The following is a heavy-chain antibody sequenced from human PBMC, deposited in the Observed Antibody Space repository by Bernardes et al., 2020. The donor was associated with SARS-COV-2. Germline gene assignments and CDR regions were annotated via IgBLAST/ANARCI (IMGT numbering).Heavy chain of an antibody. V-gene: IGHV3-30*18. CDR3: AKAPYGSGSYYPSDYYYYYYGMDV. D-gene: IGHD3-10*01. J-gene: IGHJ6*02. CDR2: ISYDGSNK. Sequence: GGSLRLSCAASGFTFSSYGMHWVRQAPGKGLEWVAVISYDGSNKYYADSVKGRFTISRDNSKNTLYLQMNSLRAEDTAVYYCAKAPYGSGSYYPSDYYYYYYGMDVWGQGTTVTVSS. CDR1: GFTFSSYG.